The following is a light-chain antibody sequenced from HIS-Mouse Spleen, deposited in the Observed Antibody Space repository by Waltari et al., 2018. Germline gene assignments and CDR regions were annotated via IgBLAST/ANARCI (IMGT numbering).Light chain of an antibody. J-gene: IGLJ2*01. Sequence: SYELTQPPSVSVSPGQTARITCSGDALPKKYAYWYQQKSDQAPVLVIYEASKRPSGIPERFSGSSSGTMTTLTISGAQVEDEADYYCYSTDSSGNHRVFGGGTKLTVL. CDR2: EAS. CDR3: YSTDSSGNHRV. V-gene: IGLV3-10*01. CDR1: ALPKKY.